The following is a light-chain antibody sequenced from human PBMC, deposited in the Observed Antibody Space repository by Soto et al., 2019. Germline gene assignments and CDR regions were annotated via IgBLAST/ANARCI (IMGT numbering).Light chain of an antibody. J-gene: IGKJ2*01. CDR1: QRISSN. CDR2: GAS. V-gene: IGKV3-15*01. Sequence: EILMTQSQATLSFSPGERATLSCRASQRISSNVAWYQLKPGQAPRLLIYGASTRAAGVPDRFSGGGSGTEFTLPISSLQSEAFAVYFCPQYKDWTPYTFGPGTKLEIK. CDR3: PQYKDWTPYT.